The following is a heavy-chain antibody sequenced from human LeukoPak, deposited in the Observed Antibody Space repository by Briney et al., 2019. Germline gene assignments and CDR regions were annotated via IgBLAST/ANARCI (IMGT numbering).Heavy chain of an antibody. J-gene: IGHJ3*02. CDR1: GFTFSSYS. CDR2: VHADGDFT. CDR3: AKDPNGDYVGAFDM. Sequence: GGSLRLSCAASGFTFSSYSMNWVRQAPGKGLEGVSSVHADGDFTYYADSVRGRFTVSRDNSESSLYLQMNGLKAEDTALYYCAKDPNGDYVGAFDMWGQGTMVTVSS. D-gene: IGHD4-17*01. V-gene: IGHV3-23*01.